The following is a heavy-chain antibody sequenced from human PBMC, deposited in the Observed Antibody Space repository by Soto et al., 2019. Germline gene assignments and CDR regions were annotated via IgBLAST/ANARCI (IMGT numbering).Heavy chain of an antibody. CDR1: GFTFRTSA. V-gene: IGHV3-30-3*01. Sequence: QVQLVESGGGMVQPGRSLTLSCAASGFTFRTSAMHWVRQAPGKGLQWVAFVSYDGSLKYYADSVKGRFTISRDNSKSTVLLQMNNVSPEDTAVYYCAREDFASRPPPYYYYGMDVWGRGTTVTVSS. CDR3: AREDFASRPPPYYYYGMDV. D-gene: IGHD6-6*01. J-gene: IGHJ6*02. CDR2: VSYDGSLK.